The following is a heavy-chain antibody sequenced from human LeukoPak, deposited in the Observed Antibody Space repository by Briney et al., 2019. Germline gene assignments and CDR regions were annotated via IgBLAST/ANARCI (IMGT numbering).Heavy chain of an antibody. V-gene: IGHV3-53*01. CDR1: GFTVSSNY. CDR3: ARDRASRAAGEYYFDY. Sequence: GGSLRFSCAASGFTVSSNYMSWVRQAPGKGLEWVSVIYSGGSTYYADSVKGRFTISRDNSKNTLYLQMNSLRAEDTAVYYCARDRASRAAGEYYFDYWGQGTLVTVSS. CDR2: IYSGGST. D-gene: IGHD6-19*01. J-gene: IGHJ4*02.